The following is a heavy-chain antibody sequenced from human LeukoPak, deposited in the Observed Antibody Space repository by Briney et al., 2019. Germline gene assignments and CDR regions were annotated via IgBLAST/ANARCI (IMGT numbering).Heavy chain of an antibody. CDR3: TRRRDDRAAAGTSFDY. D-gene: IGHD6-13*01. CDR2: IYPGDSDT. J-gene: IGHJ4*02. Sequence: GESLKISCKGFGSRFTSYWIGWVRQMPGKGLEWMGIIYPGDSDTRYSPSFQGQVTISADKSISTAYLQWSSLKASDTAMYYCTRRRDDRAAAGTSFDYSGQGTLVTVSS. V-gene: IGHV5-51*01. CDR1: GSRFTSYW.